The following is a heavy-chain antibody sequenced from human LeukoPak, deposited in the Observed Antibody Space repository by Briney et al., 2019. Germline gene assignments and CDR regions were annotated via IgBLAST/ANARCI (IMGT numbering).Heavy chain of an antibody. D-gene: IGHD1-26*01. CDR1: GFTFSSYA. Sequence: PGGSLRLSCAASGFTFSSYAMSWVRQAPGKGLEWVSSISSSSSYIYYADSVKGRFTISRDNAKNSLYLQMNSLRAEDTAVYYCARGTIVGAAVDYWGQGTLVTVSS. CDR3: ARGTIVGAAVDY. CDR2: ISSSSSYI. V-gene: IGHV3-21*01. J-gene: IGHJ4*02.